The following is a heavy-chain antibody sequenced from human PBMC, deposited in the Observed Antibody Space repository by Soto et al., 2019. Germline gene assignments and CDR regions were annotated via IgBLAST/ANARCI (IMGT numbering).Heavy chain of an antibody. CDR2: TYYRSKWYN. D-gene: IGHD2-2*01. CDR3: ARAAATPVGNNWFDP. Sequence: KQSQTLSLTCAISGDSVSSNSAAWNWIRQSPSRGLEWLGRTYYRSKWYNDYAVSVKSRITINPDTSKNQFSLQLNSVTPEDTAVYYCARAAATPVGNNWFDPWGQGTLVTVSS. V-gene: IGHV6-1*01. CDR1: GDSVSSNSAA. J-gene: IGHJ5*02.